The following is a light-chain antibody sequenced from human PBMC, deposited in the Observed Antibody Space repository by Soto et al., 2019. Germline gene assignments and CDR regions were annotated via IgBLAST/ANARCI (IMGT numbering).Light chain of an antibody. V-gene: IGKV1-39*01. CDR2: AAS. J-gene: IGKJ5*01. CDR3: QQRYSTPIT. CDR1: QSISNY. Sequence: ASVGDRGTITCRASQSISNYLNWYQQKPGKAPKILIYAASSLQSGVPSRFSGSGSGTDGTLTISSLQPEDCATYYCQQRYSTPITFGQGTRLEIK.